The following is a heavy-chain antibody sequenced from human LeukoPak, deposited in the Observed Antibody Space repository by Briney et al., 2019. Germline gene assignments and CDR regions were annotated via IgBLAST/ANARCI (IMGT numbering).Heavy chain of an antibody. CDR1: GGSFSSYD. Sequence: SVKLSCKTSGGSFSSYDISWVRQAPEQGLEWMGGIIPVFGMPNYAQKFHGRLTLTTDESTGTAYMDLGGLTSDDTAVYYCARSDAGNSEGGIDYWGQGTLVIVSS. CDR2: IIPVFGMP. CDR3: ARSDAGNSEGGIDY. J-gene: IGHJ4*02. D-gene: IGHD4-23*01. V-gene: IGHV1-69*05.